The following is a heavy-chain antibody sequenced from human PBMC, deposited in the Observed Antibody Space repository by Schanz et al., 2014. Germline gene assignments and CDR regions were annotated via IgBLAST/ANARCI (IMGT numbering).Heavy chain of an antibody. V-gene: IGHV3-23*01. Sequence: EMQLLESGGGLAQPGGSLRLSCAASGFTLSNYAMSWVRQAPGKGLEWVSALSEGGGGTHYADSVRGRFTISRDSSKNTLYLQMNSLRPEDAAIYYCAKNQYDDVDLSSFYFDFWGQGTLVTVSS. CDR1: GFTLSNYA. D-gene: IGHD3-10*02. CDR2: LSEGGGGT. CDR3: AKNQYDDVDLSSFYFDF. J-gene: IGHJ4*02.